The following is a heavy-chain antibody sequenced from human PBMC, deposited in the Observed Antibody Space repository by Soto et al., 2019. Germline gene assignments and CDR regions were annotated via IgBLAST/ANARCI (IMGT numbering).Heavy chain of an antibody. V-gene: IGHV4-59*01. D-gene: IGHD5-12*01. CDR1: GGSISSYY. J-gene: IGHJ6*03. CDR3: ARELYSGYDYYYYYYMDV. CDR2: IYYSGST. Sequence: SETLSLTCPVSGGSISSYYWSWIRQPPGKGLEWIGYIYYSGSTNYNPSLKSRVTISVDTSKNQFSLKLSSVTAADTAVYYCARELYSGYDYYYYYYMDVWGKGTTVTVSS.